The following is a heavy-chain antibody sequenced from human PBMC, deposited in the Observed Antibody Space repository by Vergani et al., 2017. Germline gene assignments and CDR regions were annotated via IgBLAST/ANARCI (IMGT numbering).Heavy chain of an antibody. CDR1: GGSFSGYY. Sequence: QVQLQQWGAGLLKPSETLSLTCAVYGGSFSGYYWSWIRQPPGKGLEWIGEINHSGSTNYNPSLKSRVTISVDTSKNQFSLKLSSVTAADTAVYYCARGCLGRGGFIGRRAQDDWGQGTRVTVYS. J-gene: IGHJ4*02. V-gene: IGHV4-34*01. D-gene: IGHD3-16*01. CDR3: ARGCLGRGGFIGRRAQDD. CDR2: INHSGST.